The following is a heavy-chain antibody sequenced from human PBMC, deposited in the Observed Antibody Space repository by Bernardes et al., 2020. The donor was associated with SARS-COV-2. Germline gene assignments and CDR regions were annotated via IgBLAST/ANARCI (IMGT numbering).Heavy chain of an antibody. J-gene: IGHJ3*02. CDR3: ARDRNYYDSSTWRAFDI. CDR1: GFIYSSYS. CDR2: ISSSSSTI. D-gene: IGHD3-22*01. V-gene: IGHV3-48*01. Sequence: GRSLRLSCAASGFIYSSYSMNWVRRAPGKGLEWVSYISSSSSTIYYADSVKGRFTISRDNAKNSLYLQMNSLRAEDTAVYYCARDRNYYDSSTWRAFDIWGQGTMVTVSS.